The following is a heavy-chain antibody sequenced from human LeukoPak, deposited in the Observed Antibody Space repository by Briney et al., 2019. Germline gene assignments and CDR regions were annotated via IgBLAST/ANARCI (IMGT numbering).Heavy chain of an antibody. CDR2: IYSGGST. D-gene: IGHD2-8*01. J-gene: IGHJ3*02. CDR3: ARDREWAFDI. Sequence: QPGGSLRLSCAASGFTVSSNHMSWVRQAPGKGLEWVSVIYSGGSTYYADSVKGRFTISRDNSKNTLYLQMNSLRAEDTAVYYCARDREWAFDIWGQGTMVTVSS. CDR1: GFTVSSNH. V-gene: IGHV3-53*01.